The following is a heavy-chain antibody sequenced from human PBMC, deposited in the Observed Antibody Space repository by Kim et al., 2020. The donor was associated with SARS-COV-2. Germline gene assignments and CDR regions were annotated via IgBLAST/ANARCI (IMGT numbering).Heavy chain of an antibody. D-gene: IGHD3-10*01. CDR2: IYYSGGT. V-gene: IGHV4-59*01. CDR3: ARADERYYYGSSSYYTFDY. J-gene: IGHJ4*02. Sequence: SETLSLTCTVSGGSISSYYWNWIRQPPGKGLEWIGYIYYSGGTNYNPSLKSRVTISVDTSKNQFSLKLRSVTAADTAVYYCARADERYYYGSSSYYTFDYWGQGTLVTVSS. CDR1: GGSISSYY.